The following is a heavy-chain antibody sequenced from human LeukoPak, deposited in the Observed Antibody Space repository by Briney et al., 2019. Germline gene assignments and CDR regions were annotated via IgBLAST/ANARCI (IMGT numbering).Heavy chain of an antibody. D-gene: IGHD3-10*01. CDR3: AKGGSGFGFYYGMDV. J-gene: IGHJ6*02. V-gene: IGHV3-23*01. Sequence: PGGSLRLSCAASEFTFSSFAMNWVRQAPGKGLEWVSGTSDSGTTTYYADSVKGRFTMSRDNSKKTLFPQMDSLRAEDTAVYYCAKGGSGFGFYYGMDVWGQGTTVTVSS. CDR1: EFTFSSFA. CDR2: TSDSGTTT.